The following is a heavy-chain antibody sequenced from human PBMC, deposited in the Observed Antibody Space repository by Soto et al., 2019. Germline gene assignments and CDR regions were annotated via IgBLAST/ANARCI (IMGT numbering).Heavy chain of an antibody. CDR2: IIPIFGTI. CDR1: VEFFSNYG. J-gene: IGHJ4*02. CDR3: ARVFPAGWVEPGVVRGYLDT. Sequence: QAQLVQSGAEVKEPGSSVKVSCKASVEFFSNYGISWVRQAPGQGLEWMGGIIPIFGTISYAEKFQGRVTITADESTNTVYMQLRSLRSADTAVYYCARVFPAGWVEPGVVRGYLDTWGRGTLVTVSS. V-gene: IGHV1-69*01. D-gene: IGHD3-10*01.